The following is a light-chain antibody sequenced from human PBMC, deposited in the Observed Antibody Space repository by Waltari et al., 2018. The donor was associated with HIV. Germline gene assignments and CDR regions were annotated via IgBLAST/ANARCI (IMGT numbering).Light chain of an antibody. CDR1: ALPRQY. V-gene: IGLV3-25*03. CDR3: QTTDRNGVVA. J-gene: IGLJ2*01. Sequence: SSALTQTPSVSVSPGQTATITCPGEALPRQYAHWYHQREGQAPLFVIFQDNKRPSGIPERFSASSSGTVLTLTISGVQTEDEGDYYCQTTDRNGVVAFGGGTKVTVL. CDR2: QDN.